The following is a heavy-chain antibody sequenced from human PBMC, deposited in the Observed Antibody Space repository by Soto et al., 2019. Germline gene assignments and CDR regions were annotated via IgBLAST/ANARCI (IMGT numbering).Heavy chain of an antibody. CDR1: GGSFSGYY. CDR2: INHSGST. V-gene: IGHV4-34*01. D-gene: IGHD4-17*01. CDR3: ASWFYTTTWGGYYFDY. J-gene: IGHJ4*02. Sequence: SETLSLTCAVYGGSFSGYYWSWIRQPPGKGLEWIGEINHSGSTNYNPSLKSRVTISVDTSKNQFSLKLSSVTAADTAVYYCASWFYTTTWGGYYFDYWGQGTLVTVSS.